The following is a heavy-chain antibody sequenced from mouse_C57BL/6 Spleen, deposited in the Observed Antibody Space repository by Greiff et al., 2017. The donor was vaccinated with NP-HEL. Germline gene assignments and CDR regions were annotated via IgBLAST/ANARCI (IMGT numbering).Heavy chain of an antibody. V-gene: IGHV10-1*01. CDR2: IRSKSNNYAT. CDR3: VRQDDYDPFAY. Sequence: EVKLQESGGGLVQPKGSLKLSCAASGFSFNTYAMNWVRQAPGKGLEWVARIRSKSNNYATYYADSVKDRFTISRDDSESMLYLQMNNLKTEDTAMYYCVRQDDYDPFAYWGQGTLVTVSA. D-gene: IGHD2-4*01. J-gene: IGHJ3*01. CDR1: GFSFNTYA.